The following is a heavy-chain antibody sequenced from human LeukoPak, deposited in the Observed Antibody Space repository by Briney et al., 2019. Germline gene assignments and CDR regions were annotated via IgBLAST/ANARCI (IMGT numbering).Heavy chain of an antibody. CDR3: ARDSAVWFGVTDSTRNWFDP. CDR1: GYTFTGFY. J-gene: IGHJ5*02. D-gene: IGHD3-10*01. V-gene: IGHV1-2*02. CDR2: INPNSGAT. Sequence: GASVKVSCKASGYTFTGFYMQWVRQAPGQGLEWMGWINPNSGATNYAQKFQGRVTMTRDTSISTAYMELSRLRSDDTAVYYCARDSAVWFGVTDSTRNWFDPWGQGTLVTVSS.